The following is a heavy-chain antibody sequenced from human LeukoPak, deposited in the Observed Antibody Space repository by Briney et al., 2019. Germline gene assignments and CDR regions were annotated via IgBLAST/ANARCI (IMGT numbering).Heavy chain of an antibody. V-gene: IGHV3-9*01. J-gene: IGHJ4*02. CDR1: GFTFDDYA. CDR2: ISWNSGSI. Sequence: GGSLRLSCAAAGFTFDDYAMHWVRQAPGKGLEWVSGISWNSGSIGYADSVKGRFTISRDNSKNTLYLQMNSLRAEDTAVYYCAKPNSIITTGLYYFDYWGQGTLVTVSS. CDR3: AKPNSIITTGLYYFDY. D-gene: IGHD1-1*01.